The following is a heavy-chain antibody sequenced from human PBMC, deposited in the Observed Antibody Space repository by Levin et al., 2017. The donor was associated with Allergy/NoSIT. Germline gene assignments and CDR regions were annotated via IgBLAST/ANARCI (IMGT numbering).Heavy chain of an antibody. D-gene: IGHD4-17*01. Sequence: GESLKISCAASGFTFSSYSMNWVRQAPGKGLEWVSSISSSSSYIYYADSVKGRFTISRDNAKNSLYLQMNSLRAEDTAVYYCARVHGDYGDGGELDFGMDVWGQGTTVTVSS. CDR1: GFTFSSYS. CDR2: ISSSSSYI. CDR3: ARVHGDYGDGGELDFGMDV. V-gene: IGHV3-21*01. J-gene: IGHJ6*02.